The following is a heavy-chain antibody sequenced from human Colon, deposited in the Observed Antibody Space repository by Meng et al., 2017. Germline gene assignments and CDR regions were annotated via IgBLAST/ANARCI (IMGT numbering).Heavy chain of an antibody. CDR2: LSYTGNT. V-gene: IGHV4-59*01. J-gene: IGHJ3*01. Sequence: SETLSLTCTVSGASISSYTWSWIRQSPGKGLEWIGYLSYTGNTKYNPSLESRVTISVDASKIQFSLKLNSVTAADTAVYCCARLPRPQAPRYFGRSAWGQGTKVTVSS. CDR3: ARLPRPQAPRYFGRSA. CDR1: GASISSYT. D-gene: IGHD3-9*01.